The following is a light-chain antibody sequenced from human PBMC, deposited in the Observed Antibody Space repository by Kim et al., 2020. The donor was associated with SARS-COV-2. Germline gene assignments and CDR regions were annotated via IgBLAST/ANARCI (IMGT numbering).Light chain of an antibody. CDR3: QQSYSTLLT. CDR2: AAS. J-gene: IGKJ4*01. Sequence: DIQMTQSPSSLSASVGDRVTITCRASQSISSYLNWYQQKPGKAPKFLIYAASSLQSGVPSRFSGSGSGTDFTLTISSLQPEDFATYYCQQSYSTLLTFGGGPKLEI. V-gene: IGKV1-39*01. CDR1: QSISSY.